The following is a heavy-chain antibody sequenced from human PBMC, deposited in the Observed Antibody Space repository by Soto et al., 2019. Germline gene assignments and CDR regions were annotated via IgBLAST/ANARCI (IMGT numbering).Heavy chain of an antibody. D-gene: IGHD1-1*01. J-gene: IGHJ4*02. CDR3: ATLQLGREEVFDS. CDR2: ISETSLAI. V-gene: IGHV3-48*02. Sequence: EVQLVESGGGLVQPGGSLRLSCEASGFTFKTYSMNWVRQAPGKGLEWVSYISETSLAIYYRDSVKGRFTISRDNAKNTLYLQMNSLRDEDTAVYYCATLQLGREEVFDSWGQGTLVTVSS. CDR1: GFTFKTYS.